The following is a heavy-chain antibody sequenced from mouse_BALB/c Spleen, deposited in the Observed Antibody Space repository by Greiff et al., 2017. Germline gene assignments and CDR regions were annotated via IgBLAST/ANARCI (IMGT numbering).Heavy chain of an antibody. D-gene: IGHD2-14*01. V-gene: IGHV14-3*02. Sequence: EVQLQQSGAELVKPGASVKLSCTASGFNITDTYMHWVKQRPEQGLEWIGKIDPENGNTKYDPKFQGKATITADTSSNTAYLQLSSLTSEDTAVYYCAKDRNDDGDYFDYWGQGTTLTVSS. CDR1: GFNITDTY. CDR2: IDPENGNT. J-gene: IGHJ2*01. CDR3: AKDRNDDGDYFDY.